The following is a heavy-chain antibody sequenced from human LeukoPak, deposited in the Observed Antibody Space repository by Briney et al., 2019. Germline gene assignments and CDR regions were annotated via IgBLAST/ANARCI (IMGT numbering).Heavy chain of an antibody. CDR2: INHSGST. CDR3: ARVEVYVNWFDP. J-gene: IGHJ5*02. D-gene: IGHD2-8*01. Sequence: QPSETLSLTCAVYGGSFSGYYWSWIRQPPGKGLEWIGEINHSGSTNYDPSLKSRVTISVDTSKNQFSLKLSSVTAADTAVYYCARVEVYVNWFDPWGQGTLVTVSS. CDR1: GGSFSGYY. V-gene: IGHV4-34*01.